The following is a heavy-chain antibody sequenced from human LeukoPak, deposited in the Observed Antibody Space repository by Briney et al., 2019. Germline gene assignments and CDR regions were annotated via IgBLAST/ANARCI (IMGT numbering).Heavy chain of an antibody. Sequence: GSLRLSCAASGFTFSSYAMSWIRQPPGKGLEWIGEINHSGSTNYNPSLKSRVTISVDTSKNQFSLKLSSVTAADTAVYYCARGKGTLTYGYYYYYYMDVWGKGTTVTVSS. V-gene: IGHV4-34*01. CDR2: INHSGST. J-gene: IGHJ6*03. CDR1: GFTFSSYA. D-gene: IGHD1-1*01. CDR3: ARGKGTLTYGYYYYYYMDV.